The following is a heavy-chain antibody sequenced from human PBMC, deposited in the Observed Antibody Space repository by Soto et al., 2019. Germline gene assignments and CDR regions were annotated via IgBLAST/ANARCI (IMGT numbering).Heavy chain of an antibody. Sequence: SETLSLTCIVSGESISSSSYYWGWIRQPPGKGLEWIGSIYYSGRTHYNPSFKSRVTISIDTSKNQFSLKLSSVTATDTAVYYCARQRTTVVTQAYFDHWGQGALVTVSS. CDR3: ARQRTTVVTQAYFDH. D-gene: IGHD2-21*02. CDR1: GESISSSSYY. J-gene: IGHJ4*02. CDR2: IYYSGRT. V-gene: IGHV4-39*01.